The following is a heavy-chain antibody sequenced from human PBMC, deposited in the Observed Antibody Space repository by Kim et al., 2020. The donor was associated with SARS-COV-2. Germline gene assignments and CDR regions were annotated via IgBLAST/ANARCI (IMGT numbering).Heavy chain of an antibody. Sequence: SETLSLTCAVYGGSFSGYYWSWIRQPPGKGLEWIGEINHSGSTNYNPSLKSRVTISVDTSKNQFSLKLSSVTAADTAVYYCARGDTTVTTYYYYYYGMDVWGQGTTVTVSS. CDR1: GGSFSGYY. J-gene: IGHJ6*02. V-gene: IGHV4-34*01. CDR3: ARGDTTVTTYYYYYYGMDV. D-gene: IGHD4-17*01. CDR2: INHSGST.